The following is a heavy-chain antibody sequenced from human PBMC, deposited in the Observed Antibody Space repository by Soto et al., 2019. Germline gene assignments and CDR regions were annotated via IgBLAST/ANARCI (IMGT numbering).Heavy chain of an antibody. V-gene: IGHV4-59*01. CDR1: VGSIRGYY. Sequence: SETLSLTCPVSVGSIRGYYGSWIRRPPGKGLEWIGYIYYSGSTKYNPSLKSRVSISVDTSKNQFSVKLSSVTAADTAVYYCARVWGLDYIDSWGQGTRVTVSS. CDR3: ARVWGLDYIDS. J-gene: IGHJ4*02. D-gene: IGHD7-27*01. CDR2: IYYSGST.